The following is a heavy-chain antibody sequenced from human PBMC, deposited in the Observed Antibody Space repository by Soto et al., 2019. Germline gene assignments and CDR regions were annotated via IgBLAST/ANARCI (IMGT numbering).Heavy chain of an antibody. V-gene: IGHV1-18*01. CDR3: ARDAVPYIVLVPAAMRTNWFDP. CDR1: GYTFTSYG. CDR2: ISAYNGNT. J-gene: IGHJ5*02. Sequence: ASVKVSCKASGYTFTSYGISWVRQAPGQGLEWMGWISAYNGNTNYAQKLQGRVTMTTDTSTSTAYMELRSLRSDDTAVYYCARDAVPYIVLVPAAMRTNWFDPRGQGTLVTVSS. D-gene: IGHD2-2*01.